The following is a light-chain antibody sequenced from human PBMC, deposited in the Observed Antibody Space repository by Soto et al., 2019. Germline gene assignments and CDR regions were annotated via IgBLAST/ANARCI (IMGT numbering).Light chain of an antibody. CDR1: QGVSSY. J-gene: IGKJ5*01. Sequence: IQLTQSPSSLSASAGDRVTITCRASQGVSSYLAWYQQKPGKAPKLLIYTTSTLQAGVPSRFSGSGSGTEFTLTISSLQPEDFATYYCQQLGRYPITFGQGTRLEIK. CDR3: QQLGRYPIT. V-gene: IGKV1-9*01. CDR2: TTS.